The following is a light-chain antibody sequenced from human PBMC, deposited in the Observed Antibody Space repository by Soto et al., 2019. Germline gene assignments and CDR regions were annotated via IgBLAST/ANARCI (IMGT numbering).Light chain of an antibody. CDR3: QQYNSYSST. CDR1: QSISSW. V-gene: IGKV1-5*03. J-gene: IGKJ1*01. CDR2: EAS. Sequence: DIPMTQAPSTLSASVGDRVTITCRASQSISSWLAWYQQKPGKAPTLLIYEASSLESGVPSRFSGRGSGTEFTLTLSSLQPDDFATYSCQQYNSYSSTFGQGTKVEIK.